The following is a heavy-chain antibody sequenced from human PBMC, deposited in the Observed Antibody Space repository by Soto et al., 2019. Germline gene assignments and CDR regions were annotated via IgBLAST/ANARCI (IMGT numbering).Heavy chain of an antibody. Sequence: GASVKVSCKASGYTFNRYYMHWVRQAPGPGLEWMGWISPHTGGTTYAQKFQGRVTMTRDTSVSTAYMELRSLRSDDTAVYYCARAVGGVGWFDPWGQGTLVTVSS. J-gene: IGHJ5*02. D-gene: IGHD1-26*01. V-gene: IGHV1-2*02. CDR3: ARAVGGVGWFDP. CDR2: ISPHTGGT. CDR1: GYTFNRYY.